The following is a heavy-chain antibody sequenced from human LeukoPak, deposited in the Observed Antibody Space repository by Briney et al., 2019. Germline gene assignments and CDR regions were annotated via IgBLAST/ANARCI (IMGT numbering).Heavy chain of an antibody. V-gene: IGHV3-53*01. Sequence: GGSLRLSCAASGFTVSSNYMSWVRQAPGKGLEGVSVIYSGGSTYYTDSVKGRFTISRDNSKNPLYLQMNSLRAEDTAVYYCARGRALRYFDWSFDYWGQGTLVTVSS. D-gene: IGHD3-9*01. CDR2: IYSGGST. CDR3: ARGRALRYFDWSFDY. CDR1: GFTVSSNY. J-gene: IGHJ4*02.